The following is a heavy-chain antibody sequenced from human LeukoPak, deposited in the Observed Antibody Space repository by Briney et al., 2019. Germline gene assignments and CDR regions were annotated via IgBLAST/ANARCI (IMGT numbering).Heavy chain of an antibody. CDR3: AKDSHFFEVTAPFDY. D-gene: IGHD2-21*02. Sequence: PGGSLRLSCAASGFTVSSNYMSWVRQAPGKGLEWVSVIYSGGSTYYADSVKGRFTISRDNSKNTLYLQMNSLRAEDTAVYYCAKDSHFFEVTAPFDYWGQGTLVTVSS. CDR2: IYSGGST. CDR1: GFTVSSNY. J-gene: IGHJ4*02. V-gene: IGHV3-53*01.